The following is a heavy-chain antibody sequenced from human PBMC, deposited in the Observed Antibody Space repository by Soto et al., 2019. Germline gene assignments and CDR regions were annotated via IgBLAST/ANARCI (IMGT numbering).Heavy chain of an antibody. CDR1: GFTFSSYV. Sequence: QVQLVESGGGVVQPGRSLRLSCAASGFTFSSYVMHWVRQAPGKGLEWVAVISFDGIDKYYADSVKGRFTISRDNSKNTLYLLMNSLRAEDTAIYPCARGTFRTDDAFDIWGQGTMVTVSS. V-gene: IGHV3-30-3*01. CDR3: ARGTFRTDDAFDI. CDR2: ISFDGIDK. J-gene: IGHJ3*02. D-gene: IGHD2-21*01.